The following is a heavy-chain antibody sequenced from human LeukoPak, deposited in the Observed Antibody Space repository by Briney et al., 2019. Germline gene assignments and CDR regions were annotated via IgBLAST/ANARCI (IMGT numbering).Heavy chain of an antibody. CDR3: ARDETLELTYYYGMDV. D-gene: IGHD1-7*01. Sequence: LVKVSCKASGYTFTSYYMHWVRQAPGQGLEWMGIINPSGGSTSYAQKFQGRVTMTRDTSTSTVYMDLSSLRSEDTAVYYCARDETLELTYYYGMDVWGQGTTVTVSS. V-gene: IGHV1-46*01. CDR2: INPSGGST. J-gene: IGHJ6*02. CDR1: GYTFTSYY.